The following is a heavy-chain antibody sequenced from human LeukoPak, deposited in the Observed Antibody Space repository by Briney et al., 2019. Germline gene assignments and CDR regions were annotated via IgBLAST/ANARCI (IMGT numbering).Heavy chain of an antibody. D-gene: IGHD2-2*01. V-gene: IGHV1-2*02. CDR3: ARANFLSCSSTSCLFDY. CDR2: INPVSGGT. J-gene: IGHJ4*02. Sequence: GASVKVSCKASEYTFTDYYLHWVRQAPGQGFEWMGWINPVSGGTSYVQKFQGRVTMTRDTSISTAYMELSRLRSDDTAVYYCARANFLSCSSTSCLFDYWGQGTLVTVSS. CDR1: EYTFTDYY.